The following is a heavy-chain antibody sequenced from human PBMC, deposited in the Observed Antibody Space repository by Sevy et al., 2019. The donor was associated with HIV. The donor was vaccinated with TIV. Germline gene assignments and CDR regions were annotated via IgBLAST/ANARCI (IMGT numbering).Heavy chain of an antibody. V-gene: IGHV3-7*01. Sequence: GGSLRLSCAASEFNFSSYWMSWVRQAPGKGLEWVANIKQDGSEKYYVDSVKGRFTISRDNAKNSLYLQMNSLRAEDTAVYYCARSGGGYDYGMDVWGQGTTVTVSS. J-gene: IGHJ6*02. CDR1: EFNFSSYW. CDR2: IKQDGSEK. D-gene: IGHD2-8*02. CDR3: ARSGGGYDYGMDV.